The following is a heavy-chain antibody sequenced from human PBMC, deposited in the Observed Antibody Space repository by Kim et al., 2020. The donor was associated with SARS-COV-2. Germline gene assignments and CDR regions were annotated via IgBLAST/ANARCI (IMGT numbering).Heavy chain of an antibody. J-gene: IGHJ5*02. CDR3: ARGPYCGGDCYTNWFDP. CDR2: ISSSSSYI. CDR1: EFTFSSYS. D-gene: IGHD2-21*02. Sequence: GGSLRLSCAASEFTFSSYSMNWVRQAPGKGLEWVSSISSSSSYIYYADSVKGRFTISRDNAKNSLYLQMNSLRADDTAVYYCARGPYCGGDCYTNWFDPWGQGTLVTVSS. V-gene: IGHV3-21*01.